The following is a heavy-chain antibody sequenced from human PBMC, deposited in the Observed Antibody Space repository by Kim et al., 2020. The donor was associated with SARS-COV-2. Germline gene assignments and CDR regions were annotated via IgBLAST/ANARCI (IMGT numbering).Heavy chain of an antibody. D-gene: IGHD1-7*01. Sequence: GESLKISCKGSGYSFTSYWISWVRQMPGKGLEWMGRIDPSDSYTNYSPSFQGHVTISADKSISTAYLQWSSLKASDTAMYYCARGGELYNWFDPWGQGTLVTVSS. CDR3: ARGGELYNWFDP. J-gene: IGHJ5*02. CDR1: GYSFTSYW. CDR2: IDPSDSYT. V-gene: IGHV5-10-1*01.